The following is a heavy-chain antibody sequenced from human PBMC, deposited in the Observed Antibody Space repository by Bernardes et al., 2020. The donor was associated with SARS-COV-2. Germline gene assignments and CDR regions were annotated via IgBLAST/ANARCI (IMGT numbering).Heavy chain of an antibody. Sequence: GGSLSLSCAPSGFTFSNYAMTWFRQAPGKGLEWVSAITTSGAGTYYADSVKGRFTLSRDKSKNLLYLQMDSLRAEDTAVYYCARGRRGGISNTYYHMDVRGQGTTVTASS. CDR1: GFTFSNYA. CDR2: ITTSGAGT. V-gene: IGHV3-23*01. CDR3: ARGRRGGISNTYYHMDV. D-gene: IGHD4-4*01. J-gene: IGHJ6*02.